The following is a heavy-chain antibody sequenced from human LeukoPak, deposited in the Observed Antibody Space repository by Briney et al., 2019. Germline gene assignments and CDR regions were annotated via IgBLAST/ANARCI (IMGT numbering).Heavy chain of an antibody. J-gene: IGHJ3*02. CDR2: ISYDGSNK. CDR1: GFTFSSYA. Sequence: GGSLRLSCAASGFTFSSYAMHWVRQAPGKGLEWVVVISYDGSNKYYADSVKGRFTISRDNSKNTLYLQMNSLRAEDTAVYYCARQRGGGYCSSTSCYPDAFDIWGQGTMVTVSS. V-gene: IGHV3-30-3*01. CDR3: ARQRGGGYCSSTSCYPDAFDI. D-gene: IGHD2-2*01.